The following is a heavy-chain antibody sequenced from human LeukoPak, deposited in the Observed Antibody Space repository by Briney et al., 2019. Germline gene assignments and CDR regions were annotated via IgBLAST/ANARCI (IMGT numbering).Heavy chain of an antibody. CDR2: ISSSSSYI. D-gene: IGHD3-3*01. J-gene: IGHJ3*02. CDR3: ARDLRFLEWLLGAFDI. Sequence: AGGSLRLSCAASGFTFSSYSMNWVRQAPGKGLEWVSSISSSSSYIYYADSVKSRFTISRDNAKNSLYLQMNSLRAEDTAVYYCARDLRFLEWLLGAFDIWGQGTMVTVSS. CDR1: GFTFSSYS. V-gene: IGHV3-21*01.